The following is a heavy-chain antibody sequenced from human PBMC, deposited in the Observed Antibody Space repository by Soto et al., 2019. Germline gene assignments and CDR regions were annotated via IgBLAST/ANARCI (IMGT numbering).Heavy chain of an antibody. V-gene: IGHV3-11*06. CDR1: GFTFSDYY. CDR2: ISSSSSYT. J-gene: IGHJ2*01. D-gene: IGHD1-26*01. Sequence: GGSLRLSCAASGFTFSDYYMSWIRQAPGKGLEWVSYISSSSSYTNYADSVKGRFTISRDNAKNSLYLQMNSLRAEDTAVYYCAREHGGVGATHTPFADLWGRGTLVTVSS. CDR3: AREHGGVGATHTPFADL.